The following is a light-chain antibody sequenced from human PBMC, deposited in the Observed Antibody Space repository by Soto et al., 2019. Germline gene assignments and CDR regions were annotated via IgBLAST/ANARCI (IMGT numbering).Light chain of an antibody. CDR3: QQYNGSPYT. CDR1: QSVSSSY. Sequence: EIVLTQSPGTLSLSPGERATLSCRASQSVSSSYLAWFQHKPGQAPRLLIYGASIRATGIPDRCSGSGSGTDFTLTISRLEPEDCARYYCQQYNGSPYTFGQGTKLEIK. CDR2: GAS. V-gene: IGKV3-20*01. J-gene: IGKJ2*01.